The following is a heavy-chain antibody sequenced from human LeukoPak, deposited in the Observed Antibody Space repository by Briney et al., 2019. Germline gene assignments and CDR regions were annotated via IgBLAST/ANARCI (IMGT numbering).Heavy chain of an antibody. D-gene: IGHD3-3*01. J-gene: IGHJ3*02. CDR1: GGSFSGYY. CDR3: ARQDYSYYDFWSGYAFDI. Sequence: PSETLSLTCAVYGGSFSGYYWSWIRQPPGKGLEWIGEINHSGSTNYNPSLKSRVTISVDTSKNQFSLKLSSVTAADTAVYYCARQDYSYYDFWSGYAFDIWGQGTMVTVSS. CDR2: INHSGST. V-gene: IGHV4-34*01.